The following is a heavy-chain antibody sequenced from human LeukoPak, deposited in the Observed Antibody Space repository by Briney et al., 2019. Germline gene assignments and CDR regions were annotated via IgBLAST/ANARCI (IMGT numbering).Heavy chain of an antibody. D-gene: IGHD6-6*01. V-gene: IGHV3-21*01. CDR3: AREESSSSGYYFDY. Sequence: GGSLRLSCAASGFTFSSYSINWVRPAPGKGLEWVSSISSTGSSKYYADSVKGRFTISRDNAKNSLYLQMNSLRAEDTAVYYCAREESSSSGYYFDYWGQGALVTVSS. J-gene: IGHJ4*02. CDR1: GFTFSSYS. CDR2: ISSTGSSK.